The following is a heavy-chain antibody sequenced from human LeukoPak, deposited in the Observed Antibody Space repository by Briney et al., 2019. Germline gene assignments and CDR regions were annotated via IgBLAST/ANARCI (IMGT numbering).Heavy chain of an antibody. CDR2: IIPIFGTA. D-gene: IGHD5-18*01. V-gene: IGHV1-69*05. Sequence: SVKVSCKASGGTFSSYAISWVRQAPGQGLEWMGGIIPIFGTANYAQKFQGRVTITTDESTSTAYMGLSSLRSEDTAVYYCASLMDSVPQVQDSRYYYYMDVWGKGTTVTVSS. CDR1: GGTFSSYA. J-gene: IGHJ6*03. CDR3: ASLMDSVPQVQDSRYYYYMDV.